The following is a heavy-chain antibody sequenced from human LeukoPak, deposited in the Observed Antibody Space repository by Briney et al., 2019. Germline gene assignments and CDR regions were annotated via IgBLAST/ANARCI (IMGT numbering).Heavy chain of an antibody. CDR2: ISSSSSTI. Sequence: GGSLRLSCAASGFTFSSYSMNWVRQAPGKGLEWVSSISSSSSTIYYADSVKGRFTISRDNAKNSLYLQMNSLRAEDTAVYYCARDRGRGYSGYDDAFDIWGQGTMVTVSS. CDR1: GFTFSSYS. CDR3: ARDRGRGYSGYDDAFDI. V-gene: IGHV3-48*04. J-gene: IGHJ3*02. D-gene: IGHD5-12*01.